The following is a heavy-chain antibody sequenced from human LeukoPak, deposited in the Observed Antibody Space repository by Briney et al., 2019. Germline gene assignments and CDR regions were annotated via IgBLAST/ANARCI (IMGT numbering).Heavy chain of an antibody. J-gene: IGHJ4*02. Sequence: GGSLRLSCAASGFNFNTYTMNWVRQAPGKGLEWVSSISSDSSYIYYADAVHGRFTVSRDNAKYSLYLQMNSPRAEGTAVYYCVRGSYGAYDYWGQGSLVTVSS. V-gene: IGHV3-21*01. CDR3: VRGSYGAYDY. CDR2: ISSDSSYI. CDR1: GFNFNTYT. D-gene: IGHD4-17*01.